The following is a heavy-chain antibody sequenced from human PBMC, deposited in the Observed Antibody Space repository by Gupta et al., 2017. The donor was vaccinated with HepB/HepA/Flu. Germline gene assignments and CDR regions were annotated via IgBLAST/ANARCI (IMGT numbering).Heavy chain of an antibody. Sequence: QVQLVESGGGVVQPGRSLRLSCAASGFTFSTYGMHWVRQAPGKGLEWVAFISYDGTNRDYADSVKGRFTISRDNSKNTLYLQMNSLRPEDTAVYYCADLDHWGQGTLVTVSS. CDR3: ADLDH. V-gene: IGHV3-30*03. CDR1: GFTFSTYG. J-gene: IGHJ4*02. CDR2: ISYDGTNR.